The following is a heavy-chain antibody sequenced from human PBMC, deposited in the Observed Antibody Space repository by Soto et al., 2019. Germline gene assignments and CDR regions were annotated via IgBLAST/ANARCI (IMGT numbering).Heavy chain of an antibody. Sequence: PSETLSLTCAVYGLSFSGYYWSWIRQPPGKGPEWIGEINHSGSTNYNPSLKSRVTISVDTSKNQFSLKLSSVTAADTAVYYCVRGDHSFSIDYWGQGTLVTVSS. V-gene: IGHV4-34*01. CDR2: INHSGST. J-gene: IGHJ4*02. CDR1: GLSFSGYY. D-gene: IGHD5-18*01. CDR3: VRGDHSFSIDY.